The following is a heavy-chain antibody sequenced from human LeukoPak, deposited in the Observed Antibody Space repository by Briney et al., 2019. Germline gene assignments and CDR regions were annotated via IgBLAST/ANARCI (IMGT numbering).Heavy chain of an antibody. J-gene: IGHJ3*02. CDR1: GGSFSGYY. CDR3: ARGREDYDFWSGYSQPDAFDI. Sequence: SETLSLTCAVYGGSFSGYYWSWIRQPAGKGLEWIGRIYTSGSTNYNPSLKSRVTMSVDTSKNQFSLKLSSVTAADTAVYYCARGREDYDFWSGYSQPDAFDIWGQGTMVTVSS. D-gene: IGHD3-3*01. CDR2: IYTSGST. V-gene: IGHV4-59*10.